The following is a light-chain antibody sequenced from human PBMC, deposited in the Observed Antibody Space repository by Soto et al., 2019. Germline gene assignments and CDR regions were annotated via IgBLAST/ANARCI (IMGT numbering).Light chain of an antibody. CDR3: CSYTDIALDVV. V-gene: IGLV2-14*01. CDR2: DVT. Sequence: QSVLTQPASVSGSPGQSITISCTGTSSDIGDYDYVSWYQHLPGKAPKLLIFDVTHRPSGVSDRFSGSMSGNTASLTISGVRPEDEADYYCCSYTDIALDVVFGGGTKLTVL. CDR1: SSDIGDYDY. J-gene: IGLJ2*01.